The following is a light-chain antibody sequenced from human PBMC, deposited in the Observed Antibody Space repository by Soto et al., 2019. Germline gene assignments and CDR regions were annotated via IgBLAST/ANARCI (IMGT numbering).Light chain of an antibody. J-gene: IGKJ1*01. Sequence: QITHSPITLPASGGVRFLISCRASQSITTWLAWYQQKPAKAPNLLIYDASSLESGVPSRFSGSGSGTEFTLTISSLKPDDFATYCWQQYNDSWTFGQGTKVDIK. CDR1: QSITTW. CDR2: DAS. V-gene: IGKV1-5*01. CDR3: QQYNDSWT.